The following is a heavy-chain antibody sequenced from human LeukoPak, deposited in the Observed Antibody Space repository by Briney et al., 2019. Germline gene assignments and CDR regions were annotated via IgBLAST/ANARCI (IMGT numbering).Heavy chain of an antibody. Sequence: PGGSLRLSCAVSGFTFSDHHMDWVRQAPGKGLEWVANIKQDGSEKYYVDSVKGRFTISRDNAKNSLYLQMNSLRAEDTAVYYCARDDPTLFWSGSPFYWGQGTLVTVSS. D-gene: IGHD3-3*01. CDR2: IKQDGSEK. J-gene: IGHJ4*02. V-gene: IGHV3-7*01. CDR3: ARDDPTLFWSGSPFY. CDR1: GFTFSDHH.